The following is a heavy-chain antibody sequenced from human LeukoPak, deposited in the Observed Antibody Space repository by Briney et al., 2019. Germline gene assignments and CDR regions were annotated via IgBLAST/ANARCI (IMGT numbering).Heavy chain of an antibody. CDR2: ISGSGGST. J-gene: IGHJ4*02. D-gene: IGHD3-10*01. CDR3: AKGRLVVRGVFDY. Sequence: PGGSLRLSCAASGFTFSSYAMSWVRQAPGRGLEWVSAISGSGGSTYYADSVKGRFTISRDNSKNTLYLQMNSLRAEDTAVYYCAKGRLVVRGVFDYWGLGTLVTVSS. V-gene: IGHV3-23*01. CDR1: GFTFSSYA.